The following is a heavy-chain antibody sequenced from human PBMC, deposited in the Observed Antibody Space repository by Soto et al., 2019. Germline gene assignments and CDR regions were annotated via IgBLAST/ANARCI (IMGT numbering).Heavy chain of an antibody. D-gene: IGHD6-19*01. CDR1: GFTFSSYA. CDR2: ICDGGSNK. J-gene: IGHJ6*02. CDR3: AKDRDSSGWFSGYYYGVDV. Sequence: AGGSLRLSCAASGFTFSSYAMSWVRQAPGKGLEWVAIICDGGSNKYYADSVKGRFTISRDNSKNTLSLQVSSLRPEDTAVYYCAKDRDSSGWFSGYYYGVDVWGQGTTVTVSS. V-gene: IGHV3-30*02.